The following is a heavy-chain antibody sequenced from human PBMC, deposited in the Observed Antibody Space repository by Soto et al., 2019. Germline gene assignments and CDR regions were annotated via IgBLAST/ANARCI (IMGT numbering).Heavy chain of an antibody. V-gene: IGHV1-8*01. J-gene: IGHJ5*02. CDR2: MNPNSGNT. CDR3: ARSGPSIAAADWFDP. Sequence: ASVKVSCKASGYTFTSYDINWLRQCTGQGLEWMGWMNPNSGNTGYAQKFQGRVTMTRNTSISTAYMELSSLRSEDTAVYYCARSGPSIAAADWFDPWAREPWSPVSS. CDR1: GYTFTSYD. D-gene: IGHD6-13*01.